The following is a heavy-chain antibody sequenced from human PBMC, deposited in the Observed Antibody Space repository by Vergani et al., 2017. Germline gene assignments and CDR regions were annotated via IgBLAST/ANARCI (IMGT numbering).Heavy chain of an antibody. CDR2: IYPGDSDT. J-gene: IGHJ4*02. CDR3: TRAYTGYDPFDY. V-gene: IGHV5-51*01. Sequence: EVQLVQSGAEVKKPGESLKISCKASGYNFPIHWIGWVRQMPGKGLEWMGVIYPGDSDTRYSPSFQGQVTISVDKSISAAYLQWSSLKASDTAIYYCTRAYTGYDPFDYWGQGTLVTVSS. D-gene: IGHD5-12*01. CDR1: GYNFPIHW.